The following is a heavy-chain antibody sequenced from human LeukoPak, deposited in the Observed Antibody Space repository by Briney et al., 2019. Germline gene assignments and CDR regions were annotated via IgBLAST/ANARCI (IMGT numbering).Heavy chain of an antibody. CDR2: IIPIFGTA. CDR3: ARGYYDFWSCMDV. Sequence: GASVKVSCKASGGTFSSYAISWVRQAPGQGLEWMGGIIPIFGTANYAQKFQGRVTITADEFTSTAYMELSSLRSEDTAVYYCARGYYDFWSCMDVWGQGTTVTASS. V-gene: IGHV1-69*13. J-gene: IGHJ6*02. D-gene: IGHD3-3*01. CDR1: GGTFSSYA.